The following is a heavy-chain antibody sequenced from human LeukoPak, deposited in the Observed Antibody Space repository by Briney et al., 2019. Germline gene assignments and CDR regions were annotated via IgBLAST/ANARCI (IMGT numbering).Heavy chain of an antibody. CDR2: ISSNGGST. CDR1: GFTFSSYA. J-gene: IGHJ4*02. V-gene: IGHV3-64*01. CDR3: ARVRQPRSGSYYANPLGY. Sequence: PGGPLRLSCAASGFTFSSYAMHWVRQAPGKGLEYVSAISSNGGSTYYANSVKGRFTISRDNSKNTLYLQMGSLRAEDMAVYYCARVRQPRSGSYYANPLGYWGQGTLVTVSS. D-gene: IGHD1-26*01.